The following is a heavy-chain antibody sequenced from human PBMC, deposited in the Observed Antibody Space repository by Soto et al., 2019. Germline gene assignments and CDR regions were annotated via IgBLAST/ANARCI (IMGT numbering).Heavy chain of an antibody. D-gene: IGHD5-18*01. CDR2: IYYSGST. CDR1: GGSIGSYY. Sequence: SETLSLTCTVSGGSIGSYYWSWIRQPPGKGLEWIGYIYYSGSTNYNPSLKSRVTISVDTSKNQFSLKLSSVTAADTAAYYCARRYGSCFDYWGQGTLVTVSS. V-gene: IGHV4-59*08. J-gene: IGHJ4*02. CDR3: ARRYGSCFDY.